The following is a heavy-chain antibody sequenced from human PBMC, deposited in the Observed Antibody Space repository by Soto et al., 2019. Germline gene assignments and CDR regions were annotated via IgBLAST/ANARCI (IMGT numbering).Heavy chain of an antibody. CDR3: AREKNGYGLWP. D-gene: IGHD5-18*01. CDR1: GYTFTSYF. CDR2: INPSGGST. J-gene: IGHJ5*02. V-gene: IGHV1-46*01. Sequence: ASVKVSCKASGYTFTSYFMHWVRQAPGQGPEWMGIINPSGGSTSYAQKFQGRVTMTRNTSISTAYMELSSLRSEDTAVYYCAREKNGYGLWPWGQGTLVTVSS.